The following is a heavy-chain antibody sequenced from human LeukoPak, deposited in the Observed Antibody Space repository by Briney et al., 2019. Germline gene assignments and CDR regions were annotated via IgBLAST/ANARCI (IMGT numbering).Heavy chain of an antibody. Sequence: ASVKVSCKASGYTFTSYGMSCVRQAPGQGLEWMGRISAYNGNTDYAQKFQGRVTMTTDTSTSTAYMDLRSLRSDDTAVYYCARGGIQIWTPHYLDYWGQGTLVTVSS. CDR2: ISAYNGNT. J-gene: IGHJ4*02. CDR3: ARGGIQIWTPHYLDY. CDR1: GYTFTSYG. D-gene: IGHD5-18*01. V-gene: IGHV1-18*01.